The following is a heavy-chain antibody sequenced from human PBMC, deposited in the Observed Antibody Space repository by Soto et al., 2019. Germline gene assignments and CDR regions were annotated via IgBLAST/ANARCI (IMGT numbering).Heavy chain of an antibody. CDR3: ARGYRQSGYSSSWVFDY. V-gene: IGHV4-31*03. CDR2: MYYSGGP. D-gene: IGHD6-13*01. Sequence: QVQLREPGPGLVKPSQTLSLTCTVPGGSINRGGYYWNWIRQHPGEGLGGIGYMYYSGGPNYNPFLRSRVIISADASENHFSLKVGSVTAAGTAVYFCARGYRQSGYSSSWVFDYWGQGTLVNVSS. J-gene: IGHJ4*02. CDR1: GGSINRGGYY.